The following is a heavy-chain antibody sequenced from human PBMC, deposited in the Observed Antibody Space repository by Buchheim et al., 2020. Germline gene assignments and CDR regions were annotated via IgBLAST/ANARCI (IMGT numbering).Heavy chain of an antibody. CDR1: GFIFSSYG. CDR2: ISYDGSNK. D-gene: IGHD5-18*01. Sequence: QVQLVESGGGVVQPGRSLRLSCAASGFIFSSYGMHWVRQAPGKGLEWVAVISYDGSNKYYADSVKGRFTISRDNSKNTLYLQMNSLRAEDTAVYYCAKVLTVDTAMVDFDYWGQGTL. CDR3: AKVLTVDTAMVDFDY. V-gene: IGHV3-30*18. J-gene: IGHJ4*02.